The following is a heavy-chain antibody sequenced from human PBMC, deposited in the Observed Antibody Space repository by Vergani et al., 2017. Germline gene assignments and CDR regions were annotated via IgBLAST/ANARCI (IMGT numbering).Heavy chain of an antibody. Sequence: QVQLQESGPGLVKPSQTLSPTCTVSGASMSSVGYYWTWIRQSAGKRLEWIGDILGSGPANYNPSFQGRVSMSVATSKNQFSLTLGSVNATDTAVYYCARGNRAAGYSGPDSWGQGTRVTVSS. J-gene: IGHJ4*02. CDR1: GASMSSVGYY. V-gene: IGHV4-61*02. CDR3: ARGNRAAGYSGPDS. CDR2: ILGSGPA. D-gene: IGHD1-26*01.